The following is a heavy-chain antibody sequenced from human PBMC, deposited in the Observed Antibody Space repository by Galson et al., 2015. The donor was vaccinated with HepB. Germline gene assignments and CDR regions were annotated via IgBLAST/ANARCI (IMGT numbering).Heavy chain of an antibody. D-gene: IGHD2-15*01. Sequence: SVKVSCKASGGTFSSYTISWVRQAPGQGLEWMGRIIPILGIANYAQKFQGRVTITADKSTSTAYMELSSLRSEDTAVYYCARMDLGTHCSGGSCYSYYFDYWGQGTLVTVSS. J-gene: IGHJ4*02. CDR1: GGTFSSYT. CDR3: ARMDLGTHCSGGSCYSYYFDY. CDR2: IIPILGIA. V-gene: IGHV1-69*02.